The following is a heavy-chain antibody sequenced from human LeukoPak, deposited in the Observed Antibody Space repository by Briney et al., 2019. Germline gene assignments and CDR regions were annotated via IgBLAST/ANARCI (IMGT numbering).Heavy chain of an antibody. Sequence: GASVKVSCKASGFTFTSSAVQWVRQAPGQGLEWMGWINTNTGNPTYAQGFTGRFVFSLDTSVSTAYLQISSLKAEDTAVYYCARDLFVRWRSVYPTGDYWGQGTLVTVSS. D-gene: IGHD3-3*01. CDR3: ARDLFVRWRSVYPTGDY. CDR2: INTNTGNP. J-gene: IGHJ4*02. CDR1: GFTFTSSA. V-gene: IGHV7-4-1*02.